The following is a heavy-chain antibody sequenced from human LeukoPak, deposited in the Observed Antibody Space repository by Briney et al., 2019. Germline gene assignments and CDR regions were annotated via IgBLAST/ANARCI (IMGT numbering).Heavy chain of an antibody. CDR1: GFTFSSYE. D-gene: IGHD3-22*01. CDR2: ISSSGSTI. J-gene: IGHJ3*02. CDR3: AELQTGSSGYYTHDAFDI. V-gene: IGHV3-48*03. Sequence: PGGSLRLSCAASGFTFSSYEMNWVRQAPGKGLEWVSYISSSGSTIYYADSVKGRFTISRDNAKNSLYLQMNSLRAEDTAVYYCAELQTGSSGYYTHDAFDIWGQGTMVTVSS.